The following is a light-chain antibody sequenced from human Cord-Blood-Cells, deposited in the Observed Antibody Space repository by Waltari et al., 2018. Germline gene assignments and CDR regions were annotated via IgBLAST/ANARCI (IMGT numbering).Light chain of an antibody. CDR3: SSYTSSSTWV. J-gene: IGLJ3*02. CDR1: SSDVGGYNY. Sequence: QSALTQPASVSGSPGQSITISCTGTSSDVGGYNYVSWYQQHPVKAPKLMIYDVSNRPSGVSNRFSGSKAGNTASLTISGLQAEDEADYYCSSYTSSSTWVFGGGTTLTVL. CDR2: DVS. V-gene: IGLV2-14*03.